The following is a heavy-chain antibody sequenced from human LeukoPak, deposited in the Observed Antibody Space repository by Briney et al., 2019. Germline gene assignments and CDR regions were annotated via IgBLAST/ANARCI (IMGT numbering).Heavy chain of an antibody. Sequence: SETLSLTCTVSGGSISSGSYYWSWIRQPAGKGLEWIGRIYTSGSTNYNPSLKSRVTISVDTSKNQFSLKLSSVTAADTAVYYCARAAYYDFWSGYYTGAFDIWGQGTMVTVSS. D-gene: IGHD3-3*01. V-gene: IGHV4-61*02. CDR3: ARAAYYDFWSGYYTGAFDI. CDR2: IYTSGST. CDR1: GGSISSGSYY. J-gene: IGHJ3*02.